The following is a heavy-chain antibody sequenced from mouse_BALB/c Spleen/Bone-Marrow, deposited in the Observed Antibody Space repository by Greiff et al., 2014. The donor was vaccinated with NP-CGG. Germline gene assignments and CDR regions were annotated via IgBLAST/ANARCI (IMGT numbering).Heavy chain of an antibody. CDR2: IYPGNSDT. J-gene: IGHJ3*01. D-gene: IGHD2-4*01. CDR1: GYTFTSYW. V-gene: IGHV1-5*01. Sequence: EVQLQQSGTVLARPGASVKMSCKASGYTFTSYWMHWVKQRPGQGLEWIGTIYPGNSDTSYNQKFKGKAKLTAATSTSTAYMELSSLTNEDSAVYYCTRVITTGSAWFAYWGQGTLVTVS. CDR3: TRVITTGSAWFAY.